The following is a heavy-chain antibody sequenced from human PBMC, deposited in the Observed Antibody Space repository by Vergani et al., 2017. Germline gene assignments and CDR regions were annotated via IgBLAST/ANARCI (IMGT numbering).Heavy chain of an antibody. Sequence: QVQLQQWGAGLLKPSETLSLTCAVYGGSFSGYYWSWIRQPPGKGLEWIGEINHSGSTNYNPSLKSRVTISVDTSKNQFSLKLSSVTAADTAVYYCARGHAGIAAAGTIDYWGQGTLVTGSS. CDR2: INHSGST. D-gene: IGHD6-13*01. CDR1: GGSFSGYY. J-gene: IGHJ4*02. CDR3: ARGHAGIAAAGTIDY. V-gene: IGHV4-34*01.